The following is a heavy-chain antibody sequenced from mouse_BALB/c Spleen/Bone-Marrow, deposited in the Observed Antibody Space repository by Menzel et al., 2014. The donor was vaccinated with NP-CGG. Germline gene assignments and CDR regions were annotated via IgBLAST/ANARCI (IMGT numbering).Heavy chain of an antibody. D-gene: IGHD2-10*02. J-gene: IGHJ2*01. CDR1: GYPFSSYW. CDR2: IYPGDGET. V-gene: IGHV1-80*01. Sequence: VQLVESGAELVRPGSSVKISCKASGYPFSSYWMNWVKQRPGQGLEWIGQIYPGDGETNYNGKFRGNATLTADKSSSTAYMQLISLTSEDSAVYFCARKYGDYWGQGTPLTVSS. CDR3: ARKYGDY.